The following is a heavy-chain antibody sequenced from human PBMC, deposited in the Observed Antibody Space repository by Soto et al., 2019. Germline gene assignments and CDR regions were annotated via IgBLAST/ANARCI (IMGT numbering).Heavy chain of an antibody. CDR2: IYYSGST. Sequence: SLTCTVSGGSISSGGYYWSWIRQHPGKGLEWIGYIYYSGSTYYNPSLKSRVTISVDTSKNQFSLKLSSVTAADTAVYYCARYYYGSGSPFYYYGMDVWGQGTTVTVSS. CDR3: ARYYYGSGSPFYYYGMDV. D-gene: IGHD3-10*01. V-gene: IGHV4-31*03. CDR1: GGSISSGGYY. J-gene: IGHJ6*02.